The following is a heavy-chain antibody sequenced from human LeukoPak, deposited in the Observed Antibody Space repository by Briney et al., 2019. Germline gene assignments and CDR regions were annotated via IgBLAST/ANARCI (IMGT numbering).Heavy chain of an antibody. CDR3: ARDQGPGTTSYFDY. J-gene: IGHJ4*02. V-gene: IGHV3-21*01. CDR2: ISSSSSYI. CDR1: GFTFSSYS. Sequence: GGSLRLSCAASGFTFSSYSMNWVRQAPGKGLEWVSSISSSSSYIYYADSVKGRFTISRGNAKNSLYLQMNSLRAEDTAVYYCARDQGPGTTSYFDYWGQGTLVTVSS. D-gene: IGHD1-7*01.